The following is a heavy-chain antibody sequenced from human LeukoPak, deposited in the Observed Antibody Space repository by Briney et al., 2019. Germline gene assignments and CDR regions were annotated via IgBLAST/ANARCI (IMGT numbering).Heavy chain of an antibody. J-gene: IGHJ4*02. V-gene: IGHV4-30-4*08. CDR3: ARALLYDSSGYYFSVFDY. D-gene: IGHD3-22*01. CDR2: IYYSGST. Sequence: SQTLSLTCTVSGGSISSGDYYWSWIRQPPGKGLEWFGYIYYSGSTYYNPSLKSRVTISVDTSKNQFSLKLSSVTAADTAVYYCARALLYDSSGYYFSVFDYWGQGTLVTVSS. CDR1: GGSISSGDYY.